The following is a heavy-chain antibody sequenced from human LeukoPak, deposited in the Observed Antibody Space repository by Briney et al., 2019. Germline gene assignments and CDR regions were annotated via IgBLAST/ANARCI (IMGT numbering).Heavy chain of an antibody. CDR1: GFTFSNYA. CDR3: AKDRIPVAGRQDIWDY. D-gene: IGHD6-19*01. J-gene: IGHJ4*02. CDR2: ISGSGDRT. Sequence: GGSLRLSCVGAGFTFSNYATTWVRQAPGKGLGWVSGISGSGDRTYYADSVKGRFTISRDNSKNTLYLQMNSLTDDDSAVYYCAKDRIPVAGRQDIWDYWGQGTLVTVSS. V-gene: IGHV3-23*01.